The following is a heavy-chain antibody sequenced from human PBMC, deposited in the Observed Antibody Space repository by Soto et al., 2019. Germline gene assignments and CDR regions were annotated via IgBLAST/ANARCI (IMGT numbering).Heavy chain of an antibody. J-gene: IGHJ4*02. D-gene: IGHD3-10*01. V-gene: IGHV3-7*01. CDR1: GFTFSSYW. CDR2: IKQDGSEK. CDR3: ARDGLGYYGSGSYWVY. Sequence: EVQLVESGGGLVQPGGSLRLSCAASGFTFSSYWMSWVRQAPGKGLEWVANIKQDGSEKYYVDSVKGRFTISRDNAKNSLYLQMNSLRAEDTAVYYCARDGLGYYGSGSYWVYWGQGTLVTVSS.